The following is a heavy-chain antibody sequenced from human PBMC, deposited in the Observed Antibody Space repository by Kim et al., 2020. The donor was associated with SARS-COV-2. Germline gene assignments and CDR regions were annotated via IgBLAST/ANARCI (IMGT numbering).Heavy chain of an antibody. D-gene: IGHD6-19*01. Sequence: SQTLSLTCGISGDSVSSTTNAWSWIRQSPSRGLEWLGVTYYRPKNWIYDYASSVRGRITIKPDTSRNQFSLHLDSVTPEDTAVYYCVRGSDSSFDYWGQGILVTVSS. CDR1: GDSVSSTTNA. V-gene: IGHV6-1*01. CDR3: VRGSDSSFDY. J-gene: IGHJ4*02. CDR2: TYYRPKNWIY.